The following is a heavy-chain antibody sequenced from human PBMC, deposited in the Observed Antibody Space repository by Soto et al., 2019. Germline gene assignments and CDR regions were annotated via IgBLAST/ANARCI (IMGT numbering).Heavy chain of an antibody. CDR1: GYTLTELS. CDR2: SDPEDGET. J-gene: IGHJ5*02. D-gene: IGHD2-15*01. Sequence: ASVKVSCKVSGYTLTELSMHWVRQAPGKVLEWMGGSDPEDGETIYAQKFQGRVTMTEDTSTDTAYMELSSLRSEDTAVYYCATDPDYCSGGSCRGWFDPWGQGTLVTVSS. CDR3: ATDPDYCSGGSCRGWFDP. V-gene: IGHV1-24*01.